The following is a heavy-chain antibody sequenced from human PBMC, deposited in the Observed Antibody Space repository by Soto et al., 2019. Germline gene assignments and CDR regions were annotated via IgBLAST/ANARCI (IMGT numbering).Heavy chain of an antibody. CDR1: GFTVSSNY. CDR3: ARDFVVIAAAGTFYYYGMDV. J-gene: IGHJ6*02. Sequence: GGSLRLSCAASGFTVSSNYMSWVRQAPGKGLEWVSVIYSGGSTYYADSVKGRFTISRDNSKNTLYLQMNSLRAEDTAVYYCARDFVVIAAAGTFYYYGMDVWGQGTTVTVSS. D-gene: IGHD6-13*01. V-gene: IGHV3-53*01. CDR2: IYSGGST.